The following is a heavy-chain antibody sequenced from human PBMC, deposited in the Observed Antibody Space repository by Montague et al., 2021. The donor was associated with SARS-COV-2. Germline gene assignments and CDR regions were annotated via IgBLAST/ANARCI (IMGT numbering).Heavy chain of an antibody. Sequence: SLRLSCAASGFTFSNYWIHWVLQVPGKGLVWVARTDGDRSGTSYADSVKGRFTISRDNAKNTVDLQMNGLRADDTAVYYCGSVFEYWGQGTLVTVSS. CDR3: GSVFEY. CDR1: GFTFSNYW. J-gene: IGHJ4*02. CDR2: TDGDRSGT. V-gene: IGHV3-74*01.